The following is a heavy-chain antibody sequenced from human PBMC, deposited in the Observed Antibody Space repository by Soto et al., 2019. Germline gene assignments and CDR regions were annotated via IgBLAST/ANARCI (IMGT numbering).Heavy chain of an antibody. CDR3: ATRVKGDFDV. CDR1: GDTFSRHY. D-gene: IGHD3-3*01. CDR2: INPGYGDT. V-gene: IGHV1-46*03. J-gene: IGHJ6*01. Sequence: QVQLMQPGAEVMKPGASMTVSCKASGDTFSRHYVHWVRQAPGQGLEWMGRINPGYGDTTYSEEFQGRVTMTRDTSTNTVYMDLISLRSDDTAVYYCATRVKGDFDVWGQGTTVVVS.